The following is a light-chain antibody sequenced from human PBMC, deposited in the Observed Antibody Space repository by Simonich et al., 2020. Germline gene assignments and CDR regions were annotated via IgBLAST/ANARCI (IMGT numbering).Light chain of an antibody. CDR2: DAS. V-gene: IGKV1-33*01. Sequence: DIRMTQSPSSLSASVGDRVTITCQASQDISNYLNWYQQKPGKAPKLLIYDASNLETAVPSRFSGSGSGTDFTFTISSLQPEDIATYYCQQSYSTPYTFGQGTKLEIK. CDR1: QDISNY. CDR3: QQSYSTPYT. J-gene: IGKJ2*01.